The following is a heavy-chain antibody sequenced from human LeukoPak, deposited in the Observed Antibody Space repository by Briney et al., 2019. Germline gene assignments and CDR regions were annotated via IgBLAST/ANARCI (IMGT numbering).Heavy chain of an antibody. CDR3: ARERQLERLAFGKEGSAFDY. J-gene: IGHJ4*02. CDR2: ISSSSSYI. V-gene: IGHV3-21*01. D-gene: IGHD1-1*01. CDR1: GITFNSYT. Sequence: PGGSLRLPCAASGITFNSYTMNWVRQAPGKGLEWVSSISSSSSYIYYAASVKGRFTISRDNAKNSLYLQMNRLKAEDTAVYYCARERQLERLAFGKEGSAFDYWGRGTLVTVSS.